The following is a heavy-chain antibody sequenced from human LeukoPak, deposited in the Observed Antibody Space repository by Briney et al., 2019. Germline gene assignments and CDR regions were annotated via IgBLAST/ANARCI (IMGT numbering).Heavy chain of an antibody. CDR1: GGSISSYY. J-gene: IGHJ4*02. D-gene: IGHD3-22*01. CDR2: SYHRGST. CDR3: AAATGYYYDSSRVEDY. V-gene: IGHV4-59*12. Sequence: SETLSLTCTVSGGSISSYYWSWIRQPPGKGLEWIGCSYHRGSTSYNPSLKSRVAISVDTSRNQFSLKLSSVTAADTAVYYCAAATGYYYDSSRVEDYWGQGTLVTVSS.